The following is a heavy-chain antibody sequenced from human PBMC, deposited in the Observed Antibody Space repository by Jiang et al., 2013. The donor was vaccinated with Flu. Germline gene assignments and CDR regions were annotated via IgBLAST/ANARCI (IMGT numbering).Heavy chain of an antibody. Sequence: RITINPDTSKNQFSLQLNSVTPEDTAVYYCARSRQGGFDYWGQGTLVTVSS. V-gene: IGHV6-1*01. D-gene: IGHD3-16*01. J-gene: IGHJ4*02. CDR3: ARSRQGGFDY.